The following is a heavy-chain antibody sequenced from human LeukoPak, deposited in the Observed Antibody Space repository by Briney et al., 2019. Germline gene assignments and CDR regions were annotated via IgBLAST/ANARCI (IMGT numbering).Heavy chain of an antibody. D-gene: IGHD3-22*01. CDR3: ARDRYYYDSSGYYSLDY. V-gene: IGHV4-4*07. J-gene: IGHJ4*02. Sequence: PSETLSLTCTVSGGSISSYYWSWIRQPAGKGLEWIGRIYTSGSTNYNPSPKSRVTMSVDTSKNQFSLKLSSVTAADTAVYYCARDRYYYDSSGYYSLDYWGQGTLVTVSS. CDR2: IYTSGST. CDR1: GGSISSYY.